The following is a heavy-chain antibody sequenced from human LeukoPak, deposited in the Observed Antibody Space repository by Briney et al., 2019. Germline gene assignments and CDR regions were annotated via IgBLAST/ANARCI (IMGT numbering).Heavy chain of an antibody. CDR1: GYTFTSYY. V-gene: IGHV1-46*01. CDR3: ARFEFLWGGYFDY. J-gene: IGHJ4*02. CDR2: INPSGGST. Sequence: ASVKVSCKASGYTFTSYYMHWVRQAPGQGLEWMGIINPSGGSTSYAQKFQGRVTMTTDTSTSTAYMELRSLRSDDTAVYYCARFEFLWGGYFDYWGQGTLVTVSS. D-gene: IGHD3-16*01.